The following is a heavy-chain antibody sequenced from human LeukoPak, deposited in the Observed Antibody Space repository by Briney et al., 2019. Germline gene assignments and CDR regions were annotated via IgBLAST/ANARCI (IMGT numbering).Heavy chain of an antibody. V-gene: IGHV3-23*01. Sequence: GGSLRLSCAASGFTFSRHSMSWVRQAPGKGLEWVSVISGSGGRSYSEDSVKGRFTISRDNSKNTLYLRMNSLRADDTAIYYCARESAYCGGDCRSLSDHWGQGTLVTVSS. CDR1: GFTFSRHS. CDR2: ISGSGGRS. J-gene: IGHJ4*02. D-gene: IGHD2-21*02. CDR3: ARESAYCGGDCRSLSDH.